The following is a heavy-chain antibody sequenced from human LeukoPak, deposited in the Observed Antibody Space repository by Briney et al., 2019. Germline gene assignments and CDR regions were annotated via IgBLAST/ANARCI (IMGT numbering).Heavy chain of an antibody. CDR2: IYYSGST. CDR1: GGSISSYY. V-gene: IGHV4-59*06. D-gene: IGHD6-19*01. CDR3: ARAGLRYSSGLPAYFDY. Sequence: SETLSLTCTVSGGSISSYYWSWIRQHPGKGLEWIGYIYYSGSTYYNPSLKSRVTISVDTSKNQFSLKLSSVTAADTAVYYCARAGLRYSSGLPAYFDYWGQGTLVTVSS. J-gene: IGHJ4*02.